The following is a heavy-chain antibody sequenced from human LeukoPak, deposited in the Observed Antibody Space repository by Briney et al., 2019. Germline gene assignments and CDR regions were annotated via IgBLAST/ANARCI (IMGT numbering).Heavy chain of an antibody. V-gene: IGHV1-18*01. D-gene: IGHD2-2*01. CDR2: ISAYNGNT. CDR1: GYTFTSYG. CDR3: ARGIFPGVVVPAAQGDYYYYMDV. J-gene: IGHJ6*03. Sequence: GASVKVSCKASGYTFTSYGISWVRQAPGQGLEWMGWISAYNGNTNYAQKLQGRVTMTTDTSTSTAYLELRSLRSDDTAVYYCARGIFPGVVVPAAQGDYYYYMDVWGKGTTVTVSS.